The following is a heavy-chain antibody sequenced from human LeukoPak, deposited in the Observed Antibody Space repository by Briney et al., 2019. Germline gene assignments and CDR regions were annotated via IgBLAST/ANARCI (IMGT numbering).Heavy chain of an antibody. CDR3: ARDWGFGEPHYYMDV. CDR2: INPNSGGT. J-gene: IGHJ6*03. D-gene: IGHD3-10*01. V-gene: IGHV1-2*02. CDR1: GYTFTGYY. Sequence: ASVTVSFKASGYTFTGYYMHWVRQAPGQGLEWMGWINPNSGGTNYAQKFQGRVTMTRDTSISTAYMELSRLRSDDTAVYYCARDWGFGEPHYYMDVWGKETTVTVSS.